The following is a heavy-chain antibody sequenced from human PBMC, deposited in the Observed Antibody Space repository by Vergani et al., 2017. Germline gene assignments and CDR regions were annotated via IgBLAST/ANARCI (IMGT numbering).Heavy chain of an antibody. V-gene: IGHV3-33*01. J-gene: IGHJ4*02. CDR1: GFTFSSYG. D-gene: IGHD6-19*01. CDR2: IWYDGSNK. CDR3: ARVSYGSGHADQ. Sequence: QVQLVESGGGVVQPGRSLRLSCAASGFTFSSYGMHWVRQAPGKGLEWVAVIWYDGSNKYYAETVQGRFTISRDNSKNTLYLQIDGLRVEDTAVDYCARVSYGSGHADQWGQGTLVTVSS.